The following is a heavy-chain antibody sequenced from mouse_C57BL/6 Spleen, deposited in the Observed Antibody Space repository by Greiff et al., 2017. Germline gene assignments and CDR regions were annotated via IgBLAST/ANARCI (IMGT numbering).Heavy chain of an antibody. J-gene: IGHJ1*03. CDR2: IHPNSGST. D-gene: IGHD1-1*01. CDR3: ASSREETWYFDV. CDR1: GYTFTSYW. Sequence: QVQLQQPGAELVKPGASVKLSCKASGYTFTSYWMHWVKQRPGQGLEWIGMIHPNSGSTNYNEKFKSKATLTVDKSSSTAYMQLSSLTSEDSAVYYCASSREETWYFDVWGTGTTVTVSS. V-gene: IGHV1-64*01.